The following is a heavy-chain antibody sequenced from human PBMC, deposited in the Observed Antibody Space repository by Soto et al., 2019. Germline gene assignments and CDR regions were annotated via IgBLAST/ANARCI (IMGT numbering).Heavy chain of an antibody. CDR1: GFTFDSYG. CDR2: ISSDGNNK. D-gene: IGHD4-17*01. V-gene: IGHV3-30*18. CDR3: AKDLLPNTVTTCGS. Sequence: QVPLVESGGGVVQPGRSLRLSCAASGFTFDSYGMHWVRQAPGKGLEWVAVISSDGNNKYYADSVKGRFTISRDNFKNTLYLQMSSLTADDTAVYYCAKDLLPNTVTTCGSWGQGTPVTVSS. J-gene: IGHJ5*02.